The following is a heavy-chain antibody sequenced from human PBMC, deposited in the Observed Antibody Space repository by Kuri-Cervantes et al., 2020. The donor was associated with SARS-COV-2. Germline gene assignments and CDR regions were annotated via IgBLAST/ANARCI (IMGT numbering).Heavy chain of an antibody. D-gene: IGHD5-24*01. CDR3: ARSNLRMARAFDI. CDR2: ISAYNGNT. V-gene: IGHV1-18*01. CDR1: GYTFTSYG. J-gene: IGHJ3*02. Sequence: GGSLRLSCKASGYTFTSYGISWVRQAPGQGLEWMGWISAYNGNTNYAQKLQGRVTMTTDTSTSTAYMELRSLRSEDTAVYYCARSNLRMARAFDIWGQGTMVTVSS.